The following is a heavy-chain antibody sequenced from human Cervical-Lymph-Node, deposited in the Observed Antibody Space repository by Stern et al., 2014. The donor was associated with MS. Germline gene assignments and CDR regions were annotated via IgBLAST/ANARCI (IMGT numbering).Heavy chain of an antibody. CDR2: IIPIFGTA. CDR1: GGTFGSFA. CDR3: TREAIGHSGTFDF. V-gene: IGHV1-69*01. Sequence: QVQLVQSGAEVKKPGSSVKVSCRASGGTFGSFAVNWVRQAPGQGLEWMGGIIPIFGTANSAQRFQGRVTITADESTTTAYMELNSLTSDGTAVYFCTREAIGHSGTFDFWGQGTLVTVSS. D-gene: IGHD5-12*01. J-gene: IGHJ4*02.